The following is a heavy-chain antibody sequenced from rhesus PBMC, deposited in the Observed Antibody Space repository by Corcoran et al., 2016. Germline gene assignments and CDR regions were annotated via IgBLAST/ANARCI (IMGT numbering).Heavy chain of an antibody. V-gene: IGHV4-127*01. CDR1: GYSISSGYG. CDR3: ARVRIAAGLYFDY. D-gene: IGHD6-13*01. CDR2: IYGGSGST. Sequence: QVQLQESGPGVVKPSETLSLNCAVSGYSISSGYGWGWIRQPPGKGLEWIGQIYGGSGSTYYNPSLKSRVTFSKDTSKNQFSLKLSSVTAADTAVYYCARVRIAAGLYFDYWGQGVLVTVSS. J-gene: IGHJ4*01.